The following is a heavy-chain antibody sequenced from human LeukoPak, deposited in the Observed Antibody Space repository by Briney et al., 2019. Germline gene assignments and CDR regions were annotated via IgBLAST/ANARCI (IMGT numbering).Heavy chain of an antibody. D-gene: IGHD2-2*01. J-gene: IGHJ6*03. CDR1: RGTLSSYA. CDR2: IIPIFGTA. Sequence: SVKVSCKASRGTLSSYAISWVRQAPGQALEWMGGIIPIFGTANYAQKFQGRVTITTDESTSTAYMELSSLRSEDTAVYYCARGQYQLPHYYYYYMDVWGKGTTVTVSS. CDR3: ARGQYQLPHYYYYYMDV. V-gene: IGHV1-69*05.